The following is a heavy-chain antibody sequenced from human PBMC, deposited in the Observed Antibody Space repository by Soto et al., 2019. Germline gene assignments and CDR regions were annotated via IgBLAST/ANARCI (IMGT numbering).Heavy chain of an antibody. V-gene: IGHV4-59*08. CDR2: VFYTGST. CDR3: ARTVLGPDLLADSFVDYYYYMDV. CDR1: GGSIINYY. J-gene: IGHJ6*03. D-gene: IGHD3-9*01. Sequence: SETLSLTCTVAGGSIINYYWSWIRQPPGKGLEWIGYVFYTGSTSYNPSLKRRVTFSADSSRGQFSLKLNSVTAADTAVYYCARTVLGPDLLADSFVDYYYYMDVWGQGTTVTVSS.